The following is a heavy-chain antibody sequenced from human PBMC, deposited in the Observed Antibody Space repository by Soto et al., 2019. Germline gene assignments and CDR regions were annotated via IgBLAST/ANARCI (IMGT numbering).Heavy chain of an antibody. Sequence: GRSLRLSCAASGTTCSNCGMHWVHQAPDKGLEWVAVISYDGSNENYADSVKGRFTVSRDNYKSTLYLQMNSLRPEDTALYYCAKDSYTVSQSVPQDYWGQGTLVTVSA. D-gene: IGHD3-16*02. CDR3: AKDSYTVSQSVPQDY. V-gene: IGHV3-30*18. CDR2: ISYDGSNE. CDR1: GTTCSNCG. J-gene: IGHJ4*02.